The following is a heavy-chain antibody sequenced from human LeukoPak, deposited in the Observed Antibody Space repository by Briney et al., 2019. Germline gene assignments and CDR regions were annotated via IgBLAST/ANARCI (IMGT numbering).Heavy chain of an antibody. V-gene: IGHV4-31*03. D-gene: IGHD4-17*01. CDR1: GGSISSGGYY. Sequence: SQTLSLTCTVSGGSISSGGYYWSRTRQHPGKGLEWIGYIYYSGSTYYNPSLKSRVTISVDTSKNQFSLKLSSVTAADTAVYYCARDTHNDYGDRGGFDYWGQGTLVTVSS. CDR2: IYYSGST. J-gene: IGHJ4*02. CDR3: ARDTHNDYGDRGGFDY.